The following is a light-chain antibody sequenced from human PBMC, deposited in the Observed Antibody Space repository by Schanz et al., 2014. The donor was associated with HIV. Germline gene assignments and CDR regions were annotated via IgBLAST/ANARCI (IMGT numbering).Light chain of an antibody. CDR2: GAS. CDR3: QHYSFWPRA. CDR1: QSVGTN. V-gene: IGKV3-15*01. Sequence: EVVMTQSPATLSVSPGKTATFSCRASQSVGTNLAWYHQKPGQAPKLLVFGASSRATGVPDRFSGSGSETQFALTITSLQAEDVAVYFCQHYSFWPRAFGQGTKLEIK. J-gene: IGKJ2*01.